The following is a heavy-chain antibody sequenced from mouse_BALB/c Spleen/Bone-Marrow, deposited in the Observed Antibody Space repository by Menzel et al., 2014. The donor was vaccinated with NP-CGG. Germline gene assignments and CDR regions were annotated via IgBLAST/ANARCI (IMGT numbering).Heavy chain of an antibody. CDR3: ARHGNLRNYYAMDY. J-gene: IGHJ4*01. CDR2: IFPGSGNT. CDR1: GYSFTSYY. D-gene: IGHD2-1*01. Sequence: VQLVESGPELVKPGASVKISCKASGYSFTSYYIHWVKQRPGQGLEWIGWIFPGSGNTKYNEKFKGKATPTADTSSSTAYMQLSSLTSEDSAVYFCARHGNLRNYYAMDYWGQGTSVTVSS. V-gene: IGHV1-66*01.